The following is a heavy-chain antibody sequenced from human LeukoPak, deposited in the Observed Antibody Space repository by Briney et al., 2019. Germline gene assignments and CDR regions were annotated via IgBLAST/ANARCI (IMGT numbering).Heavy chain of an antibody. V-gene: IGHV4-4*09. CDR2: IYTSGST. CDR3: ARQTYYYDSSGYYMYYFDY. D-gene: IGHD3-22*01. J-gene: IGHJ4*02. CDR1: GGSFSGYY. Sequence: SETLSLTCAVYGGSFSGYYWSWIRQPPGKGLEWIGYIYTSGSTNYNPSLKSRVTISVDTSKNQFSLKLSSVTAADTAVYYCARQTYYYDSSGYYMYYFDYWGQGTLVTVSS.